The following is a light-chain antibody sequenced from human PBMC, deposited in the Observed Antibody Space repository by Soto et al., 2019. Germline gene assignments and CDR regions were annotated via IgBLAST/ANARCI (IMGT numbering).Light chain of an antibody. J-gene: IGKJ1*01. CDR3: PQLNSFPPT. V-gene: IGKV1-9*01. CDR1: QDISSH. CDR2: AAS. Sequence: DIQLTQSPSFLSASVGDRVTITCRASQDISSHLVWFQQEPGKAPNLLIYAASTLQSEVPSRFTGVGAGTEFTLTISSLQPEDFATYYCPQLNSFPPTFVQGTKVETK.